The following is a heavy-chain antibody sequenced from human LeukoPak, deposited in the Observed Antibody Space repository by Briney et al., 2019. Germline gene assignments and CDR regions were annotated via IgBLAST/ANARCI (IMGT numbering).Heavy chain of an antibody. V-gene: IGHV1-69*13. J-gene: IGHJ6*02. Sequence: SVKVSCKASGGTFSSYAISWVRQAPGQGLEWMGGIIPIFGTANYAQKFQGRVTITADESTSTAYMELSSLRSEDTAVYYCARDRITMVRGVIIPSWYYGMNVWGQGTTVTVSS. D-gene: IGHD3-10*01. CDR1: GGTFSSYA. CDR2: IIPIFGTA. CDR3: ARDRITMVRGVIIPSWYYGMNV.